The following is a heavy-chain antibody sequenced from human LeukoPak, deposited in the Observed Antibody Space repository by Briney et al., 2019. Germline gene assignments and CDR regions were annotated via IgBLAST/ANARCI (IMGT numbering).Heavy chain of an antibody. CDR1: EYSCTGNY. D-gene: IGHD3-22*01. Sequence: ASVKVSCKASEYSCTGNYMHWVRQAPGQGLEWMGWSNPNSGDTNIAQKFQGRVTMTRDTSISTVYMELSRLRSDDTAVFYCARGYYDSSDFEYFQHWGQGTLVTVSS. CDR3: ARGYYDSSDFEYFQH. CDR2: SNPNSGDT. J-gene: IGHJ1*01. V-gene: IGHV1-2*02.